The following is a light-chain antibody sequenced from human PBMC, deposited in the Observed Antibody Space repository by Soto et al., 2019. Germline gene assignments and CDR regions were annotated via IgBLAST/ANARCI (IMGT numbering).Light chain of an antibody. CDR1: SGHSSYA. V-gene: IGLV4-69*01. Sequence: QPVLTQSPSASASLGASVKLTCTLSSGHSSYAIAWHQQQPEKGPRYLMKLNSDGSHSKGDGIPDRFSGSSSGAERYLTISSLQSEDEAAYYCQTWGTGVQVFGGGTKVT. CDR3: QTWGTGVQV. CDR2: LNSDGSH. J-gene: IGLJ2*01.